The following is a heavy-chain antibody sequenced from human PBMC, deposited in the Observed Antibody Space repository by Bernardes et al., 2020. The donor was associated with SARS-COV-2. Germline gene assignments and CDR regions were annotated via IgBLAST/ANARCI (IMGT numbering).Heavy chain of an antibody. V-gene: IGHV3-30*18. CDR1: GFTFSSYA. Sequence: GGSLRLSCAASGFTFSSYAMHWVRQSPGEGPEWVALISSDGGTKSYADFVKGRFIVSRDNRKRTLFLELNTLTFEDTAVYFCVKDFNHYDSGSFYSHDGLDAWGQGTTVTVSS. J-gene: IGHJ6*01. CDR2: ISSDGGTK. D-gene: IGHD3-10*01. CDR3: VKDFNHYDSGSFYSHDGLDA.